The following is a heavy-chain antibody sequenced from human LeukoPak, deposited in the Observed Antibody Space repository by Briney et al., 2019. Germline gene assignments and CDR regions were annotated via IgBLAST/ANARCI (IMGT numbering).Heavy chain of an antibody. D-gene: IGHD3-10*01. V-gene: IGHV3-33*01. CDR2: MWDDETNE. J-gene: IGHJ4*02. CDR3: ARYGSGTFDY. Sequence: SGGSLRLSCTASGFNFGIYGMHWVRQAPGKGLEWVAVMWDDETNEYYVESVKGRFTISRDNGKRTLYLQMNSLRVEDTAVYYCARYGSGTFDYWGQGTLVTVSS. CDR1: GFNFGIYG.